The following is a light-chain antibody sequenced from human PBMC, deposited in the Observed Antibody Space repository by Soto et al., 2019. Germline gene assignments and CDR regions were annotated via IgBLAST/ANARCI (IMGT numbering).Light chain of an antibody. Sequence: ALTQPRSVSGSPGQSVTISCTGTSSDFGGYNYVSWYQQHPGKAPKLMIYDVSKRPSGVPDRFSGSKSGTSASLAISGLQSEDEADYYCATWDDSLNGYVFGTGTKVTVL. CDR2: DVS. CDR3: ATWDDSLNGYV. CDR1: SSDFGGYNY. V-gene: IGLV2-11*01. J-gene: IGLJ1*01.